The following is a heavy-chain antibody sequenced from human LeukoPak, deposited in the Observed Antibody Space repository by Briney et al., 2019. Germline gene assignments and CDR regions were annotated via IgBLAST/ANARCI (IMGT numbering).Heavy chain of an antibody. V-gene: IGHV3-23*01. CDR3: AKGGGYSYGYLDY. J-gene: IGHJ4*02. CDR1: GFSFNSFA. CDR2: ISGSGGST. D-gene: IGHD5-18*01. Sequence: PGGSLRLSCAASGFSFNSFAMSWVRQAPGKGLEWVSAISGSGGSTYYADSVKGRFTISRDNSKNTLYLQMNSPRAEDTAVYYCAKGGGYSYGYLDYWGQGTLVTVSS.